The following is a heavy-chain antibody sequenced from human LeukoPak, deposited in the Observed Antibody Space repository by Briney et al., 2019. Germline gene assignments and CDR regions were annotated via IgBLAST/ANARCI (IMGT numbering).Heavy chain of an antibody. J-gene: IGHJ5*02. CDR2: ISAYNGNT. V-gene: IGHV1-18*03. D-gene: IGHD3-10*01. CDR3: ARDFPYYYGSGSYYNSNWFDP. CDR1: GYTFTSYG. Sequence: ASLKVSCKASGYTFTSYGTSWVRQAPGQGLERMGWISAYNGNTNYAQKLQGRVTMTTDTSTSTAYMELRSLRSDDMAVYYCARDFPYYYGSGSYYNSNWFDPWGQGTLVTVSS.